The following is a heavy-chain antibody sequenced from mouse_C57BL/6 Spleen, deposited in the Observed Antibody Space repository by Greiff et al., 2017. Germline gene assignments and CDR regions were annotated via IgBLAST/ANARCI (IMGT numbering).Heavy chain of an antibody. V-gene: IGHV2-2*01. CDR1: GFSLTSYG. Sequence: QVQLKESGPGLVQPSPSLSITCTVSGFSLTSYGVHWVRQSPGKGLEWLGVIWRGGSTDYNAAFISRLSISKDNSTSQVFFKMNSLQADDTAIYYCARYSNYENAMDYWGQGTSVTVSS. CDR3: ARYSNYENAMDY. CDR2: IWRGGST. J-gene: IGHJ4*01. D-gene: IGHD2-5*01.